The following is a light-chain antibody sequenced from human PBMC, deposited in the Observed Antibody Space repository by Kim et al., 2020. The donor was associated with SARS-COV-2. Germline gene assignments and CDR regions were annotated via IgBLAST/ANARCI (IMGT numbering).Light chain of an antibody. CDR2: DVS. CDR1: SSDVGGYNY. J-gene: IGLJ1*01. Sequence: QSALTQPRSVSGSPGQSVTISCTGTSSDVGGYNYVSWYQHHPGKAPKLIIYDVSKRPSGVPDHFSGSKSGNTASLTISGLQAEDEADYYCCSYAGGSPYVFGTGTKVTVL. V-gene: IGLV2-11*01. CDR3: CSYAGGSPYV.